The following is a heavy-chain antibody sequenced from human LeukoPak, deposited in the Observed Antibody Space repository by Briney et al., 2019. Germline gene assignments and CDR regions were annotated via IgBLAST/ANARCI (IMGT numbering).Heavy chain of an antibody. V-gene: IGHV1-2*02. D-gene: IGHD2-15*01. Sequence: GASVKVSCNSAGYTFTGYYMHLVRQAPGQGLEWKGWINPNSGGTTYAQKFQGRVTMTSDTSISTAYMELSRLRSDDTAVYYCARSVVVVAAPSYWGQGTLVTVSS. CDR3: ARSVVVVAAPSY. CDR1: GYTFTGYY. CDR2: INPNSGGT. J-gene: IGHJ4*02.